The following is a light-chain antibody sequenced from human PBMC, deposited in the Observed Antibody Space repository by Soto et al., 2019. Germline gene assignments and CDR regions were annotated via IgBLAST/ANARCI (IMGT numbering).Light chain of an antibody. CDR1: NIGSKS. V-gene: IGLV3-21*02. J-gene: IGLJ2*01. CDR3: QVWDSGSAHPDVV. Sequence: SYELTQPPSVSVAPGQTARITCEGDNIGSKSVHWYQQKPSQAPVLVVFDDSARPSGIPERFSGSNSGNTATLTISRVEAGDEADYYCQVWDSGSAHPDVVFGGGTQLTVL. CDR2: DDS.